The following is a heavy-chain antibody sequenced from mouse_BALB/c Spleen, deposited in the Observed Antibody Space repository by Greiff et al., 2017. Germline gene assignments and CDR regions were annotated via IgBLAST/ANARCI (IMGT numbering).Heavy chain of an antibody. CDR3: AISSSSWFAY. J-gene: IGHJ3*01. Sequence: DVKLVESGGGLVQPGGSRKLSCAASGFTFSSFGMHWVRQAPEKGLEWVAYISSGSSTIYYADTVKGRFTISRDNPKNTLFLQMTSLRSEDKAMYYCAISSSSWFAYWGQGTLVTVSA. D-gene: IGHD1-1*01. CDR2: ISSGSSTI. CDR1: GFTFSSFG. V-gene: IGHV5-17*02.